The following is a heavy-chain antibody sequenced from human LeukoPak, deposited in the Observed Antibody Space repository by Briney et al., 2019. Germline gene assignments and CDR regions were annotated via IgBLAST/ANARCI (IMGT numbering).Heavy chain of an antibody. Sequence: ASVKVSCKASGYTFTSYDINWVRQATGQGLEWMGWMNPNSGKRGYAQKFQGRGSMTSNTSISTAYMELSSLRSEDTAVYYCAIDGYDFDSWGQGTLVTVSS. D-gene: IGHD5-24*01. CDR2: MNPNSGKR. J-gene: IGHJ4*02. V-gene: IGHV1-8*01. CDR1: GYTFTSYD. CDR3: AIDGYDFDS.